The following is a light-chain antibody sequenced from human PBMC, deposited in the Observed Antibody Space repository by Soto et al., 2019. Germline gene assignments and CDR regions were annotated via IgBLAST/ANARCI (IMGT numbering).Light chain of an antibody. J-gene: IGKJ1*01. CDR3: LQHQSYST. CDR1: QSISRQ. CDR2: QAS. V-gene: IGKV1-5*03. Sequence: DIQMTQSPSTLSASLGDRVSITCRASQSISRQLAWYQQKPGKAPNLLIYQASNLETGVPSRFTGSGSGTEFTLTISSLQPDDLASYYCLQHQSYSTFGQGTKVEVK.